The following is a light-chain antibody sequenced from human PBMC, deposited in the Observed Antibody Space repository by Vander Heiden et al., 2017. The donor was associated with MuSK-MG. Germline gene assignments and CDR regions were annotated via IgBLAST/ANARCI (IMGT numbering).Light chain of an antibody. Sequence: QSALTQPASVSGSPGQSITISCTGTSSDVGFYNYVSWYQQHPGKAPIHMFYDVSKRPSGVSNRFSASKSGNTASLTISGLQAEDDAYYYCTSYTSTTPEVFGTGTKLTVL. CDR1: SSDVGFYNY. CDR2: DVS. V-gene: IGLV2-14*01. J-gene: IGLJ1*01. CDR3: TSYTSTTPEV.